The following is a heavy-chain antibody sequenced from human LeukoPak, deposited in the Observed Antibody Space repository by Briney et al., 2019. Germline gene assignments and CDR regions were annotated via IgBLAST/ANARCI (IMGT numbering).Heavy chain of an antibody. V-gene: IGHV1-2*06. CDR2: INPNSGGT. D-gene: IGHD2-15*01. J-gene: IGHJ6*02. CDR3: ARDRGYCSGGSCSLLGYYYYYGMDV. CDR1: GYTFTGYY. Sequence: ASVKVSCKASGYTFTGYYMHWVRQAPGQGLEWMGRINPNSGGTNYAQKFQGRVTMTRDTSTSTAYMELSRLRSDDTAVYYCARDRGYCSGGSCSLLGYYYYYGMDVWGQGATVTVSS.